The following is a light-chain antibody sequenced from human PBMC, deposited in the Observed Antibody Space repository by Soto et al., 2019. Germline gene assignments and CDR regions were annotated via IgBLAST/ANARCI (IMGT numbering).Light chain of an antibody. CDR3: QQGYSTLWT. CDR1: QSISSY. J-gene: IGKJ1*01. V-gene: IGKV1-39*01. Sequence: DIQMTQSPSSLSASVGDRVTITCRASQSISSYLNWYQQKPGKAPKLLIYAASTLQSGVPSRFSGSASGTEFTLTISSLQPEDFATYYCQQGYSTLWTFGQGTKVEIK. CDR2: AAS.